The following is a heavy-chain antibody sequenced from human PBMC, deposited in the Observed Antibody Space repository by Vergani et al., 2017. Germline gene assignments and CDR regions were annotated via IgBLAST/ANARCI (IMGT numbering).Heavy chain of an antibody. CDR2: ISGSGGST. D-gene: IGHD1-26*01. Sequence: EVQLLESGGGLVQPGGSLRLSCAASGFTFSSYAMSWVRQAPGKGLEWVSAISGSGGSTYYADSVKGRFTISRDNSNNTLYLQMNSLRAEDTAVYYCAKDLDGVTSGRIEYFQHWGQGTLVTVSS. V-gene: IGHV3-23*01. CDR3: AKDLDGVTSGRIEYFQH. J-gene: IGHJ1*01. CDR1: GFTFSSYA.